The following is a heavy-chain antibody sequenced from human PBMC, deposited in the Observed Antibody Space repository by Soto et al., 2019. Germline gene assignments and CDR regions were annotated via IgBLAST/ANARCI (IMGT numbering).Heavy chain of an antibody. J-gene: IGHJ4*02. V-gene: IGHV1-3*01. CDR2: INAGNGNT. CDR3: ARSLGYCSSTSCYGGYPDFYFDY. Sequence: ASVKVSCKASGYTFTSYAMHWVRQAPGQRLEWMGWINAGNGNTKYSQKFQGRVTITRDTSASTAYMELSSLRSEDTAVYYCARSLGYCSSTSCYGGYPDFYFDYWGQGTLVTVSS. CDR1: GYTFTSYA. D-gene: IGHD2-2*01.